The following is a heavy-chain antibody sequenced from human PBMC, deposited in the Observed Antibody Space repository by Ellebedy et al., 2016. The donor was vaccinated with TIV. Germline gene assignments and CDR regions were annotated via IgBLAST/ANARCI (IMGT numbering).Heavy chain of an antibody. V-gene: IGHV1-2*02. J-gene: IGHJ5*02. Sequence: ASVKVSCXASGYTFTGYYMHWVRQAPGQGLEWMGWINPNSGGTNYAQKFQGRVTMTRDTSTSTVYMELSSLRSEDTAVYYCARGGWEHLNWFNPWGQGTLVTVSS. D-gene: IGHD1-26*01. CDR1: GYTFTGYY. CDR3: ARGGWEHLNWFNP. CDR2: INPNSGGT.